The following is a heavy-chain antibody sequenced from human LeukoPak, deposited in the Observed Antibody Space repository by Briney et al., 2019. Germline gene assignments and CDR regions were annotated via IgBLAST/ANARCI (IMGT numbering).Heavy chain of an antibody. V-gene: IGHV1-46*01. Sequence: ASVKVSCKASGYTFTSYYMYWVRQAPGQGLEWMGIINPNRGSTSYAQKFQGRVTMTRDTSISTAYMELSRLRSDDTAVYYCARVAPRGGPDYWGQGTLVTVSS. J-gene: IGHJ4*02. CDR2: INPNRGST. CDR1: GYTFTSYY. CDR3: ARVAPRGGPDY. D-gene: IGHD2-15*01.